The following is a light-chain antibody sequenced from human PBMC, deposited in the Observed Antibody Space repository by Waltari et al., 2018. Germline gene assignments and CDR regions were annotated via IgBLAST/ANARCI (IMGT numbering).Light chain of an antibody. V-gene: IGKV3-20*01. CDR3: QHYVNLPAT. Sequence: EVVLTQSPGTLSLSPGEGATLSCSASQSISHYLAWYQQKPGQAPRLLIYQASSRATGIPDRFSGSGSGTDFSLTISRLEPEDFAVYYCQHYVNLPATFGQGTKVEI. CDR2: QAS. J-gene: IGKJ1*01. CDR1: QSISHY.